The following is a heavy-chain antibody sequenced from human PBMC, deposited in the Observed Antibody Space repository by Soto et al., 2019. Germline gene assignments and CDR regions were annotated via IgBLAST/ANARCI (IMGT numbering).Heavy chain of an antibody. CDR2: IYYSGST. Sequence: SETLSLTCTVSGGSISSYYWSWIRQPPGKGLEWIGYIYYSGSTNYNPSLKSRVTISVDTSKNQFSLKLSSVTTADTAVYYCARGSYGGNTWGQGTLVTVSS. CDR1: GGSISSYY. V-gene: IGHV4-59*01. J-gene: IGHJ4*02. CDR3: ARGSYGGNT. D-gene: IGHD1-26*01.